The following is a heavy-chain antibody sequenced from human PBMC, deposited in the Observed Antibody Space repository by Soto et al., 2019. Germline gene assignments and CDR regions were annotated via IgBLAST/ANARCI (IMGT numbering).Heavy chain of an antibody. D-gene: IGHD3-22*01. CDR3: AREGEYYDSSGYYYV. J-gene: IGHJ4*02. CDR1: GYTFTSYG. Sequence: ASVKVSCKASGYTFTSYGISWVRQAPGQGLEWMGWISAYNGNTNYAQKLQGRVTMTTDTSTSTAYMELRSLRSDDTAVYYCAREGEYYDSSGYYYVWGQGTLVTVSS. CDR2: ISAYNGNT. V-gene: IGHV1-18*01.